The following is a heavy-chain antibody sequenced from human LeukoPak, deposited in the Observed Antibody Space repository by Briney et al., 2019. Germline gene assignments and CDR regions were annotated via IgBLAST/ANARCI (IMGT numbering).Heavy chain of an antibody. V-gene: IGHV4-39*01. J-gene: IGHJ4*02. CDR3: ARHIRGYSYGFDY. CDR2: IYYSGST. D-gene: IGHD5-18*01. Sequence: PSETLSLTCSVSGGSSSSSSYYWGWIRQPPGKRLEWIGSIYYSGSTFYNPSLKSRVTIYVDTSKNQFSLKLSSVTAADTAVYYCARHIRGYSYGFDYWGQGTLVTVSS. CDR1: GGSSSSSSYY.